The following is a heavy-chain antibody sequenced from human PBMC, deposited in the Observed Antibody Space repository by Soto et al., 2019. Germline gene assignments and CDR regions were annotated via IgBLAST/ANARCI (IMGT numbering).Heavy chain of an antibody. CDR3: ARVSRLLRWYYFDY. J-gene: IGHJ4*02. D-gene: IGHD4-17*01. Sequence: SETLSLTCTVSGGSISSGCYYWSWIRQHPGKGLEWIGYIYYSGSTYHNPSLKSRVTISVDTSKNQFSLKLSSVTAADTAVYYCARVSRLLRWYYFDYWGQGTLVTVSS. V-gene: IGHV4-31*03. CDR1: GGSISSGCYY. CDR2: IYYSGST.